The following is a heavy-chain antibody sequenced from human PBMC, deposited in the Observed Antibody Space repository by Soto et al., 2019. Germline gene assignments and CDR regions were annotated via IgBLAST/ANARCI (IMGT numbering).Heavy chain of an antibody. CDR1: GGSFSGYY. J-gene: IGHJ4*02. Sequence: SETLSLTCAVYGGSFSGYYWSWIRQPPGKGLEWIGEINHSGITNYNPSLKSRGTISVDTSKNQFSLKLSSVTAADTAVYYCARGEIDYGDSSYFDYWGQGTLVTVSS. CDR2: INHSGIT. CDR3: ARGEIDYGDSSYFDY. V-gene: IGHV4-34*01. D-gene: IGHD4-17*01.